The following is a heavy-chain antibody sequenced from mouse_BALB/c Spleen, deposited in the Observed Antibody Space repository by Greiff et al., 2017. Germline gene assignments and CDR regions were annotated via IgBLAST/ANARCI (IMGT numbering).Heavy chain of an antibody. D-gene: IGHD2-1*01. Sequence: EVKLVESGPGLVKPSQSLSLTCTVTGYSITSDYAWNWIRQFPGNKLEWMGYISYSGSTSYNPSLKSRIFITRDTSKNQFFLQLNSVTTEDTATYYCARTGNYESYFDNGGQGTTLTVSS. J-gene: IGHJ2*01. CDR1: GYSITSDYA. CDR2: ISYSGST. V-gene: IGHV3-2*02. CDR3: ARTGNYESYFDN.